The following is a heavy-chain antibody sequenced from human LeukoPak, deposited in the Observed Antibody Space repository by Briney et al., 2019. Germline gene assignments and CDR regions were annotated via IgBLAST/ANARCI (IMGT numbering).Heavy chain of an antibody. CDR3: ARLYPYGDNYYYYGMDV. V-gene: IGHV3-7*01. D-gene: IGHD4-17*01. Sequence: PGGSLRLSCAASGFTFSSYWMSWVRQAPGKGLEWVANIKQDGSEKYYVDSVKGRFTISRDNAKNSLYLQMNSLRAEDTAVYYCARLYPYGDNYYYYGMDVWGQGTTVTVSS. CDR1: GFTFSSYW. CDR2: IKQDGSEK. J-gene: IGHJ6*02.